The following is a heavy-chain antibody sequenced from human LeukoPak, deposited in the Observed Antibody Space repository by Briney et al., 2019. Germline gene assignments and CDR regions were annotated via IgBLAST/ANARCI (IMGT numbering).Heavy chain of an antibody. J-gene: IGHJ5*02. D-gene: IGHD2-2*01. CDR1: GYTFTSYD. V-gene: IGHV1-8*01. CDR2: MYPNSGNT. CDR3: ARGLRGVVPAAMRGNWFDP. Sequence: ASVKVSCKASGYTFTSYDINWVRQATGQGLEWMGWMYPNSGNTGYAQKFQGRVTMTRNTSISTAYMELSSLRSEDTAVYYCARGLRGVVPAAMRGNWFDPWGQGTLVTVSS.